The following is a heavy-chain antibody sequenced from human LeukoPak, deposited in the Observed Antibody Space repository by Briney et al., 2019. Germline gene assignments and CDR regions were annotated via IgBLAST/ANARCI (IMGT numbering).Heavy chain of an antibody. CDR3: ASCYDPSYYYYYGMDV. V-gene: IGHV4-39*07. CDR2: INHSGST. D-gene: IGHD2-15*01. J-gene: IGHJ6*02. CDR1: GGSISSGSYY. Sequence: SQTLSLTCTVSGGSISSGSYYWSWIRQPPGKGLEWIGEINHSGSTNYNPSLKSRVTISVDTSKSQFSLKLSSVTAVDTAVYYCASCYDPSYYYYYGMDVWGQGTTVTVSS.